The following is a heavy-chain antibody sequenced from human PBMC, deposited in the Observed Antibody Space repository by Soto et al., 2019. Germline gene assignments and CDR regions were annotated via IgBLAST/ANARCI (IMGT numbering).Heavy chain of an antibody. CDR3: VIPTRSVRGMGV. CDR2: MKGDGSVS. Sequence: PSRWRRLSCAAGGRTVSDSLMSLALQAPGKGLEFVATMKGDGSVSQCGSCVEGGFTSSRDNAKHSLYLPMNSLRVEHTALYYCVIPTRSVRGMGVWGQGTTVTVSS. D-gene: IGHD2-2*02. CDR1: GRTVSDSL. V-gene: IGHV3-7*03. J-gene: IGHJ6*02.